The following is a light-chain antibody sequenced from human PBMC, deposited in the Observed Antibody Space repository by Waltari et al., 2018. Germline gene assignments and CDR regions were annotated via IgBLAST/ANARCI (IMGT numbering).Light chain of an antibody. J-gene: IGLJ3*02. CDR1: SSDVGSYNL. V-gene: IGLV2-23*03. Sequence: QSALTQPASVSGSPGQSITISCTGTSSDVGSYNLVSWYQQHPGKAPKLMIYEGSKRPSGVSNRFSGYKSGNTASLTISGLQAEDDADYYCCSYAGSSTFVFGGGTKLTVL. CDR3: CSYAGSSTFV. CDR2: EGS.